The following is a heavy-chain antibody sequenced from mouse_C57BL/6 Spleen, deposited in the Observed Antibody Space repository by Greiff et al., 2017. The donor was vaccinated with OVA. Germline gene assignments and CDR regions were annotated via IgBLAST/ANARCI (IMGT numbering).Heavy chain of an antibody. CDR1: GYTFTDYE. CDR2: IDPETGGT. V-gene: IGHV1-15*01. J-gene: IGHJ3*01. D-gene: IGHD4-1*01. Sequence: VQLVESGAELVRPGASVTLSCKASGYTFTDYEMHWVKQTPVHGLEWIGAIDPETGGTAYNQKFKGKAILTADKSSSTAYMELRSLTSEDSAVYYCTRGGLGQGFAYWGQGTLVTVSA. CDR3: TRGGLGQGFAY.